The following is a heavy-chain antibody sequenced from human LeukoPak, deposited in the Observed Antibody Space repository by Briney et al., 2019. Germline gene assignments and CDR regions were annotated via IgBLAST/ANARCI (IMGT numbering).Heavy chain of an antibody. Sequence: ASVKVSCKASGGTFSSYAISWVRQAPGQGLEWMGGIIPIFGTANYEQTFQGRVTITTDESTSTAYMELSSLRSEDTAVYYCARSGSSSRWFDPWGQGTLVTVSS. V-gene: IGHV1-69*05. D-gene: IGHD6-6*01. CDR1: GGTFSSYA. CDR3: ARSGSSSRWFDP. J-gene: IGHJ5*02. CDR2: IIPIFGTA.